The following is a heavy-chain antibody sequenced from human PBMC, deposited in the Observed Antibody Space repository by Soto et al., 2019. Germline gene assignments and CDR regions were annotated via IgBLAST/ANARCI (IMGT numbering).Heavy chain of an antibody. CDR2: IWYDGSNK. V-gene: IGHV3-33*01. CDR1: GFTFSSYG. Sequence: LRLSCAASGFTFSSYGMHWVRQAPGKGLEWVAVIWYDGSNKYYADSVKGRFTISRDNSKNTLYLQMNSLRAEYTAVYYCARDFGLPGWPPQGGFDYWGQGTLVTVSS. CDR3: ARDFGLPGWPPQGGFDY. D-gene: IGHD3-10*01. J-gene: IGHJ4*02.